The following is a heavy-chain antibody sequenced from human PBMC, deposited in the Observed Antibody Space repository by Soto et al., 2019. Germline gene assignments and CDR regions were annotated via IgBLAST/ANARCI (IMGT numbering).Heavy chain of an antibody. Sequence: EVQLLESGGGLVQPGGSLRLSCAASGFTFSSYAMSWVRQAPGKGLEWVSGISGSGGSTYYADSVKGRFTISRDNSKNTLYLQMNSLRAEDTAVYYCAKLPTMVRGVIGWFDPWGQGTLVTVSS. CDR1: GFTFSSYA. CDR3: AKLPTMVRGVIGWFDP. V-gene: IGHV3-23*01. D-gene: IGHD3-10*01. CDR2: ISGSGGST. J-gene: IGHJ5*02.